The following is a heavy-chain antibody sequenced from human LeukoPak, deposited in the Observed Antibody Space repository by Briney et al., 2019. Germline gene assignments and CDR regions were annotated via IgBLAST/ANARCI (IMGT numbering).Heavy chain of an antibody. D-gene: IGHD6-13*01. CDR2: ISWNSGSI. J-gene: IGHJ4*02. CDR1: GFTFDDYA. CDR3: AKDNYSSSGPGGY. V-gene: IGHV3-9*01. Sequence: GRSLRLSCAASGFTFDDYAMHWVRQAPGKGLEGVSGISWNSGSIGYADSVKGRFTISRDNAKNSLYLQMNSLRAEDTALYYCAKDNYSSSGPGGYWGQGTLVTVSS.